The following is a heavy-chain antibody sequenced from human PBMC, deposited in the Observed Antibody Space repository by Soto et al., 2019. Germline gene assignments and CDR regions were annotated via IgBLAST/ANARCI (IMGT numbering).Heavy chain of an antibody. V-gene: IGHV1-69*13. CDR3: ANVVDWGKKNDY. CDR2: XIXWXGXP. J-gene: IGHJ4*02. CDR1: GDTFSHYA. D-gene: IGHD7-27*01. Sequence: SVKVSCKASGDTFSHYAIHLVRQAPGQGFEXKGAXIXWXGXPXFXXXXQERLTIAADVGWSTVVIDIRRPTSGDTAIYYCANVVDWGKKNDYWGQGTLVTVSS.